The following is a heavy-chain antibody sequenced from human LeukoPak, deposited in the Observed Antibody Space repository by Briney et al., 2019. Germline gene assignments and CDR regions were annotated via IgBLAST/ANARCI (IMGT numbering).Heavy chain of an antibody. J-gene: IGHJ2*01. CDR3: ARVSSNWGYWYFDL. CDR1: GGSISSGSYY. Sequence: SETLSLTCTVSGGSISSGSYYWSWIRQPAGKGLEWIGRIYTSGSTNYNPSLKSRVTISVDTSKNQFSLKLSSVTAADTAVYYCARVSSNWGYWYFDLWGRGTLVTVSS. V-gene: IGHV4-61*02. D-gene: IGHD7-27*01. CDR2: IYTSGST.